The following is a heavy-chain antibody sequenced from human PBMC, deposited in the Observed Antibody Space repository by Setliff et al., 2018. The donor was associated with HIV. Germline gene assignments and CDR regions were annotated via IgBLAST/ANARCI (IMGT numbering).Heavy chain of an antibody. V-gene: IGHV1-69*05. Sequence: PSVKVSCKASGGTFSTHVISWVRQAHGQGLEWIGGIIPMFSTVNYAKKYQGRVTITTDESTTTAYMELTSLRSEDTAVYYCATDDHCSGGSCFLTMDYWGLGTLVTVSS. CDR3: ATDDHCSGGSCFLTMDY. CDR2: IIPMFSTV. J-gene: IGHJ4*02. D-gene: IGHD2-15*01. CDR1: GGTFSTHV.